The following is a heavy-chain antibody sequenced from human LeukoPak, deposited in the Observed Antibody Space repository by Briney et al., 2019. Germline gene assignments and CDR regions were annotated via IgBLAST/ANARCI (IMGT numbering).Heavy chain of an antibody. CDR1: GFTFSSYE. Sequence: GGSLRLSCAASGFTFSSYEMNWVRQAPGKGLEWVSYISSSGSTIYYADSVKGRFTISRDNAKNSLYLQMNSLRAEDTAVYYCARERAYDYVWGSYRQSDYWGQGTLVTVCS. J-gene: IGHJ4*02. V-gene: IGHV3-48*03. D-gene: IGHD3-16*02. CDR2: ISSSGSTI. CDR3: ARERAYDYVWGSYRQSDY.